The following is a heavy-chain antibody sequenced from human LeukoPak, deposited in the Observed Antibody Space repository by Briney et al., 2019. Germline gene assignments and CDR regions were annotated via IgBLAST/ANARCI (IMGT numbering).Heavy chain of an antibody. J-gene: IGHJ4*02. CDR3: ARGPPAGLRFLEWNSPLDY. D-gene: IGHD3-3*01. V-gene: IGHV3-30*02. CDR2: IRYDGSNK. CDR1: GFTFKNYG. Sequence: GGSLRLSCAASGFTFKNYGMHWVRQAPGKWLEWVAFIRYDGSNKYYVDSVKGRFTISRDNSKNTLYLQMNSLRADDTAVYYCARGPPAGLRFLEWNSPLDYWGQGTLVTVSS.